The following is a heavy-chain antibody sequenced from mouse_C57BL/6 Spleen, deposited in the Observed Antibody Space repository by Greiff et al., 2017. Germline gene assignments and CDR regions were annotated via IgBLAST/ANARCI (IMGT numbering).Heavy chain of an antibody. CDR1: GFNIKDDY. Sequence: EVKLQQSGAELVRPGASVKLSCTASGFNIKDDYMHWVKQRPEQGLEWIGWNDPENGDTEYASKFQGKATITADTSSNTAYLQLSSLTSEDTSVYYCTNYYGSSYDYFDYWGEGTTLTVSS. D-gene: IGHD1-1*01. V-gene: IGHV14-4*01. CDR2: NDPENGDT. J-gene: IGHJ2*01. CDR3: TNYYGSSYDYFDY.